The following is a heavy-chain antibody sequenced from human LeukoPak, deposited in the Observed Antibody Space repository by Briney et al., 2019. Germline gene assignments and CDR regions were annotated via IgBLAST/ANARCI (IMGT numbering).Heavy chain of an antibody. CDR2: IYHSGST. CDR1: GYSISSGYY. J-gene: IGHJ4*02. Sequence: PSETLSLTCTVSGYSISSGYYWGWIRQPPGKGLEWIGSIYHSGSTYYNPSLKSRVTISVDTSKNQFSLKLSSVTAADTAVYYCARVVPNTRGGYYFDYWGQGTLVTVSS. D-gene: IGHD6-6*01. CDR3: ARVVPNTRGGYYFDY. V-gene: IGHV4-38-2*02.